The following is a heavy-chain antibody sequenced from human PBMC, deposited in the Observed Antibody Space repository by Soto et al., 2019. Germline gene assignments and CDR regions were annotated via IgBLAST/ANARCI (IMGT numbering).Heavy chain of an antibody. D-gene: IGHD4-17*01. Sequence: QVQLQQWGAGLLKPSETLSLTCAVYGVSFSGYYWSWIRQPPGKGLEWIGEINHSGSTNYNPSLKSRVTISVDTSKNQFSLKLSSVTAADTAVYYCARGRVNDYGDFAFDYWGQGTLVTVSS. CDR2: INHSGST. J-gene: IGHJ4*02. CDR3: ARGRVNDYGDFAFDY. CDR1: GVSFSGYY. V-gene: IGHV4-34*01.